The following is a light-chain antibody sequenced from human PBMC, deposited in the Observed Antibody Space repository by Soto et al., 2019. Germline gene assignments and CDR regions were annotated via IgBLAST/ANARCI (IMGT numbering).Light chain of an antibody. V-gene: IGKV1-6*01. CDR2: AAS. CDR1: QDIRDD. J-gene: IGKJ1*01. CDR3: LQDYNYPRT. Sequence: AIQMTQSPSSLSASVGDRVTITCRASQDIRDDLGWYQQKLGKAPKLLIYAASSLPSGVPSRFSGRGSGTDFTLTTSILQPEDFATYYCLQDYNYPRTCGQGTKVEIK.